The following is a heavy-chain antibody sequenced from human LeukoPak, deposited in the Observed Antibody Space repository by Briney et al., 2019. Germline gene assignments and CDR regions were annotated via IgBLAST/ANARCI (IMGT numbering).Heavy chain of an antibody. CDR3: TRDEVGATTEFDS. Sequence: PGGSLRLSCAASGFTFSSFEMNWVRQASGKGLEWVSYISPSGSDMSYRDSVKGRFSISRDNAMNSLYLQMNSLRAEDTAVYYCTRDEVGATTEFDSWGQGTLVTVSS. D-gene: IGHD1-26*01. V-gene: IGHV3-48*03. J-gene: IGHJ4*02. CDR1: GFTFSSFE. CDR2: ISPSGSDM.